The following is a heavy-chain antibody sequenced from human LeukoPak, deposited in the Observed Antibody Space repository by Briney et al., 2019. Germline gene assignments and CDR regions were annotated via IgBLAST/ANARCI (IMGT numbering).Heavy chain of an antibody. Sequence: ASVKVSCKASGYTFTGYYMHWVRQAPGQGVERMGWINPNSGGTNYAQKFQGGVTMTRDTSISTAYMELSRLRSDDTAVYYCARARTLYYELRYWGQGTLVTVSS. CDR3: ARARTLYYELRY. V-gene: IGHV1-2*02. CDR2: INPNSGGT. CDR1: GYTFTGYY. J-gene: IGHJ4*02. D-gene: IGHD3-3*01.